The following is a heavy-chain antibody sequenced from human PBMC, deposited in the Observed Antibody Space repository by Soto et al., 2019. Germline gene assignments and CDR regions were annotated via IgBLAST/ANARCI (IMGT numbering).Heavy chain of an antibody. CDR1: GHTFQNYA. V-gene: IGHV3-23*01. CDR2: ISGSGGST. CDR3: AKVSKGIRVVPAALN. J-gene: IGHJ4*02. Sequence: EVQLLESGGGLVQPGGSLRLSCVASGHTFQNYAMTWVRQAPGKGLEWVSGISGSGGSTYYADSVRGRFTISRDESKNTVYMQMSSLRAEDTAVYYCAKVSKGIRVVPAALNWGQGTLVPVSS. D-gene: IGHD2-2*01.